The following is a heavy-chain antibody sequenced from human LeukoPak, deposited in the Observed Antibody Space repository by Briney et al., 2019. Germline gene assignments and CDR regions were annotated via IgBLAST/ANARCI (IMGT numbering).Heavy chain of an antibody. CDR1: GGSFSGYY. CDR3: ARGSYGGDTGYYFDY. J-gene: IGHJ4*02. V-gene: IGHV4-59*10. CDR2: VYSTGTT. D-gene: IGHD4-23*01. Sequence: SETLSLTCAVYGGSFSGYYWSWIRQAAGKGLEWIGRVYSTGTTNYNPSLVSRATLSIDTSKNQFSLKVRSVTAADTAVYFCARGSYGGDTGYYFDYWGQGTLVTVSS.